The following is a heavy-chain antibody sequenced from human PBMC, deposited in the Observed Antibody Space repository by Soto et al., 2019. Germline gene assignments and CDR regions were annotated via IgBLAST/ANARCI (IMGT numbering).Heavy chain of an antibody. CDR3: ARASRQLVYFDY. D-gene: IGHD6-13*01. CDR2: ITGSGDNI. J-gene: IGHJ4*02. Sequence: LRLSCAASGFTFSSYAMSWVRQAPGKGLEWVSVITGSGDNIYYADSVKGRFAISRDNSKNTLYLQMNSLRAEDTAVYYCARASRQLVYFDYWGQGTLVTVSS. V-gene: IGHV3-23*01. CDR1: GFTFSSYA.